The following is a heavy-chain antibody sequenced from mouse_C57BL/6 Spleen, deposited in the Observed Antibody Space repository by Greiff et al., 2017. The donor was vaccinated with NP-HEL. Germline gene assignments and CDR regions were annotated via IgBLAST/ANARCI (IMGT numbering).Heavy chain of an antibody. CDR3: ARYGAVVATRYFDV. D-gene: IGHD1-1*01. Sequence: QVQLKQPGTELVKPGASVKLSCKASGYTFTSYWMHWVKQRPGQGLEWIGNINPSNGGTNYNEKFKSKATLTVDKSSSTAYMQLSSLTSEDSAVYYCARYGAVVATRYFDVWGTGTTVTVSS. CDR2: INPSNGGT. V-gene: IGHV1-53*01. J-gene: IGHJ1*03. CDR1: GYTFTSYW.